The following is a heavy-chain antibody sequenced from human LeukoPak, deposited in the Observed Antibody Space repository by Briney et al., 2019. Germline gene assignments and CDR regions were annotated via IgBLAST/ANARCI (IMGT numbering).Heavy chain of an antibody. CDR1: GYSFTSYW. V-gene: IGHV5-51*01. CDR2: IYPGDSDT. CDR3: ARLKLRFLEWLPLFDY. J-gene: IGHJ4*02. D-gene: IGHD3-3*01. Sequence: GESLKISCKGSGYSFTSYWIGWVRQMPGKGLEWMGIIYPGDSDTRYSPSFQGQVTISADKSISTAYLQWSSLKASDTAMYYCARLKLRFLEWLPLFDYWAREPWSPSPQ.